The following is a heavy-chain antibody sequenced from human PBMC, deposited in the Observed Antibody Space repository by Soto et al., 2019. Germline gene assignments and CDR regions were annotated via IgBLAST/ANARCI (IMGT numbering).Heavy chain of an antibody. CDR1: GGIFSSYA. V-gene: IGHV1-69*01. CDR3: ARDLVGGSSAYYYGMDV. CDR2: IIPISGTA. D-gene: IGHD1-26*01. J-gene: IGHJ6*02. Sequence: QVQLVQSGAEVKKPGSSVKVSCKVSGGIFSSYAISWVRQAPGQGLQWMGGIIPISGTADYAQKFQGRVTIIADEFTNTAYMELSSLRSEDTAVYYCARDLVGGSSAYYYGMDVWGQGTTVTVSS.